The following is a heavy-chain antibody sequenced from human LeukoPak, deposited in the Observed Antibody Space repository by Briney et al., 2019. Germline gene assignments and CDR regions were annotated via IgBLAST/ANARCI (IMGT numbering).Heavy chain of an antibody. CDR2: VYTTGHT. CDR3: ARGPNRYYFDY. Sequence: PSETLSLTCIVSGGSISSYYWTWIRQPPGKGLEWIGYVYTTGHTNYNPSLKSRVTISVDTSKNQFSLKLSSVTAADTAVYYCARGPNRYYFDYWGQGTLVTVSS. CDR1: GGSISSYY. V-gene: IGHV4-4*09. J-gene: IGHJ4*02. D-gene: IGHD2/OR15-2a*01.